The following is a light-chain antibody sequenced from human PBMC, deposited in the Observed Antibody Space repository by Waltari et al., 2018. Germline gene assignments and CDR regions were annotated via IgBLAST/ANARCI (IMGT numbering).Light chain of an antibody. CDR1: SSNIGNTA. CDR2: YDD. Sequence: QSVLTQPPSVSEAPRQRVTISCSGSSSNIGNTAVNWYQRLPGEAPKLLIYYDDLLPPGVSDRFSGSKSGTSASMAIGGLLSEDEGDYYCAAWDDSLNAVVFGGGTKLTVL. CDR3: AAWDDSLNAVV. V-gene: IGLV1-36*01. J-gene: IGLJ2*01.